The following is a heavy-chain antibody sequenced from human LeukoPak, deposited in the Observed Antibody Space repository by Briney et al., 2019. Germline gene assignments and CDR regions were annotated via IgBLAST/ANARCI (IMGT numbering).Heavy chain of an antibody. V-gene: IGHV3-23*01. Sequence: GGSLRLSCAASGFAFNNYAMTWVRQAPGKGLEWVSAIRGSGGDTYYADSVKGRFTISRDNSKNTLYLQMNGLRAEDTAVYYCAKEGVLSLGYWGQGTLVTVSS. CDR2: IRGSGGDT. J-gene: IGHJ4*02. CDR3: AKEGVLSLGY. CDR1: GFAFNNYA. D-gene: IGHD3-16*01.